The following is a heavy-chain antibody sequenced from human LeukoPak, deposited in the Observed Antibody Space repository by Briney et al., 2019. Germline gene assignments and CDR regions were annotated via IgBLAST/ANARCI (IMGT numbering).Heavy chain of an antibody. V-gene: IGHV3-30*02. D-gene: IGHD4-23*01. CDR1: GFTFRSHG. J-gene: IGHJ6*02. Sequence: GGSLRLSCVASGFTFRSHGMHWVHQAPGRGLEWVALVAFDGSSKYYADSVRGRFTISRDNSKDTLDLQMNSPRAEDTALYYCVPWNGGNSVGGLDVWGQGTTVTVSS. CDR2: VAFDGSSK. CDR3: VPWNGGNSVGGLDV.